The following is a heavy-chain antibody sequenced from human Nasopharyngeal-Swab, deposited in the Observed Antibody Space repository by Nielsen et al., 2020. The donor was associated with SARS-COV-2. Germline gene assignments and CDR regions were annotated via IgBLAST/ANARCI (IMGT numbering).Heavy chain of an antibody. CDR3: AKDLSASGYAIDY. CDR1: GFTFGDYA. D-gene: IGHD5-12*01. J-gene: IGHJ4*02. CDR2: IRSKAYGGTT. Sequence: GESLKISCTASGFTFGDYAMSWVRQAPGKGLEWVGFIRSKAYGGTTEYAASVKGRFTISRDNAKNSLYLQMNSLRAEDTALYYCAKDLSASGYAIDYWGQGTLVTVSS. V-gene: IGHV3-49*04.